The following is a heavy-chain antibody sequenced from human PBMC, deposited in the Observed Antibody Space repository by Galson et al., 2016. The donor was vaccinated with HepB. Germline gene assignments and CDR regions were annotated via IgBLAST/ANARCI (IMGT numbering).Heavy chain of an antibody. D-gene: IGHD6-19*01. CDR2: ISYDGSNK. J-gene: IGHJ4*02. Sequence: SLRLSCAASGFTFSNYWMSWVRQAAGKGLEWVAVISYDGSNKYYADSVKGRFTISRDNSKNTLYLQMNSLRAEDTAVYYCAKTDSSGGMYWGQGTLVTVSS. CDR3: AKTDSSGGMY. V-gene: IGHV3-30*18. CDR1: GFTFSNYW.